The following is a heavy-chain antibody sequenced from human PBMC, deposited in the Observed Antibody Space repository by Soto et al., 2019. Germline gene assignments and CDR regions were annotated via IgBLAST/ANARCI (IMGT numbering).Heavy chain of an antibody. CDR3: TAAAGLCSGGSCYPNWFDP. D-gene: IGHD2-15*01. J-gene: IGHJ5*02. Sequence: GSLRLSCAASGFTFSSHAMSWVRQSPGKGLEWVSAITSGGVTTYYPDSVKGRFTISRDNSRNTLYLQLNSLRAEDTAVYYCTAAAGLCSGGSCYPNWFDPWGQGTLVTVSS. V-gene: IGHV3-23*01. CDR1: GFTFSSHA. CDR2: ITSGGVTT.